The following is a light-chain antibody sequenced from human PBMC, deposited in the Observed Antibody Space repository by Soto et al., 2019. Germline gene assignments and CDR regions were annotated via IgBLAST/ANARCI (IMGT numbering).Light chain of an antibody. CDR2: GNS. J-gene: IGLJ2*01. CDR3: QSYDSSLSVV. V-gene: IGLV1-40*01. Sequence: QSVLTQPPSVSGAPGQRVTISCTGSSSNIGAGYDVHWYKQLPGTAPKLLIYGNSNRPSGVPDRFSGSKSGTSASLAITGLQAEDEADYHCQSYDSSLSVVFGGGTKLTVL. CDR1: SSNIGAGYD.